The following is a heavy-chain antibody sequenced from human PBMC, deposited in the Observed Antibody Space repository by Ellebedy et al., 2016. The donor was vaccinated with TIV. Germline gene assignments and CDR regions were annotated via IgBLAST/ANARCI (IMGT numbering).Heavy chain of an antibody. CDR2: VVGSSGST. Sequence: PGGSLRLSCTASGFLFSDYALNWVRQAPGKGLEWVSTVVGSSGSTYYADSVQGRFTVSRDNPKNTLYLQMNSLRAEDTAVYYCAKDVSVGTTQSFYGMDVWGQGTTVTVSS. CDR1: GFLFSDYA. D-gene: IGHD1-7*01. J-gene: IGHJ6*02. CDR3: AKDVSVGTTQSFYGMDV. V-gene: IGHV3-23*01.